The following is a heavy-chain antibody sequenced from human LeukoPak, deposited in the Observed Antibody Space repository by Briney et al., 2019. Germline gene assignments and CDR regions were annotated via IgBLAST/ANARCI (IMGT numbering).Heavy chain of an antibody. CDR3: ARGPYCDSSSCYSIGAFDI. J-gene: IGHJ3*02. V-gene: IGHV3-23*01. CDR2: ISGSGGST. CDR1: GFTFSSYA. D-gene: IGHD2-2*01. Sequence: GGSLRLSCAASGFTFSSYAMSWVRQAPGKGLEWVSAISGSGGSTYYADSVKGRFTISRDNSQNTLYLQMNSLRHDDTAVYYCARGPYCDSSSCYSIGAFDIWGQGTMVTVSS.